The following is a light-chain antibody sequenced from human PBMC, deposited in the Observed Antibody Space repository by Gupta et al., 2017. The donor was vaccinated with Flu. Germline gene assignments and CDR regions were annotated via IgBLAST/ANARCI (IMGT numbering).Light chain of an antibody. CDR1: RSLLSSSDNNHY. CDR2: WAS. J-gene: IGKJ2*02. Sequence: DIILTQSPASLAVSLGERATINCKSSRSLLSSSDNNHYLAWYQHKPGQPPKVLIYWASTRESGVPDRFSGSGSGTDFTLPISSLQAEDLAMYYCQQYFSTLCTFGQGTKLEI. CDR3: QQYFSTLCT. V-gene: IGKV4-1*01.